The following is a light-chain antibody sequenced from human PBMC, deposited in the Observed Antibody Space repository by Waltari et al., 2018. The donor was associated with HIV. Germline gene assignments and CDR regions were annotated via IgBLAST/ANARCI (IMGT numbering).Light chain of an antibody. CDR2: NND. CDR3: AAWDDSLIGHV. V-gene: IGLV1-44*01. CDR1: SSNIRVNS. J-gene: IGLJ1*01. Sequence: QSVLTQPPSASGTPGQRVAIYCSGSSSNIRVNSVNWYQQLPGTAPKPLIYNNDQRPSGVPDRFSGSKSGTSASLAISGLQSEDEADYYCAAWDDSLIGHVFGSGTRVTVL.